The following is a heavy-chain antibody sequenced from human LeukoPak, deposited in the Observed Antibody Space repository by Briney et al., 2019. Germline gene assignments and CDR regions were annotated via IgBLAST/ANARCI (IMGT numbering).Heavy chain of an antibody. Sequence: PGGSLRLSCAASGFTFDDYTMHWVRQAPGKGLEWVSLISWDGGSTYYADSVKGRFTISRDNSKNSLYLQMNSLRTEDTALYYYAKDSIAAAGTRGFDYWGQGTLVTVSS. V-gene: IGHV3-43*01. CDR1: GFTFDDYT. D-gene: IGHD6-13*01. CDR2: ISWDGGST. CDR3: AKDSIAAAGTRGFDY. J-gene: IGHJ4*02.